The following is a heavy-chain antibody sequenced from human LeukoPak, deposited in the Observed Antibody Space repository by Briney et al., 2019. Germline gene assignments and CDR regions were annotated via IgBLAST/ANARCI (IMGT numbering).Heavy chain of an antibody. J-gene: IGHJ5*01. V-gene: IGHV1-18*01. CDR2: ISTSNGAI. Sequence: VASVKVSCTASGYTFTSYGISWVRQAPGQGLEWMGWISTSNGAISYAQNFQDRVTMTTDTSTSTAYMELRSLRSDDTAVYYCARDLNTPRWFDSWGQGTLVTVSS. CDR1: GYTFTSYG. CDR3: ARDLNTPRWFDS.